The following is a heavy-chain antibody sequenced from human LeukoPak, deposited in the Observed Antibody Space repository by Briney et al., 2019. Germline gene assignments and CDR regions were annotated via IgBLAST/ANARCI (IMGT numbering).Heavy chain of an antibody. Sequence: ASAKGSCKASGYTLITSGISWGRQAPGQGPEWMGWISTDNGNTNYAEKVQGRVTMTTDSSTSTIYMELRSLRSDGTAVYYCARDMDYYFDYWGQGTLVTVSS. V-gene: IGHV1-18*01. D-gene: IGHD3/OR15-3a*01. CDR2: ISTDNGNT. CDR1: GYTLITSG. CDR3: ARDMDYYFDY. J-gene: IGHJ4*02.